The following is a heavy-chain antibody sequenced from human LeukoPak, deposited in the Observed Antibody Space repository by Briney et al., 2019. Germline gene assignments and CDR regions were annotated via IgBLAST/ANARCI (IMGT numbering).Heavy chain of an antibody. Sequence: ASVKVSCKASGYTFTSYGISWVRQAPGQGLEWMGWISAYNGNTNYAQKLQGRVTITADKSTSTAYMELSSLRSEDTAVYYCARDRSNYYDSSNGLTLPDYWGQGALVTVSS. CDR3: ARDRSNYYDSSNGLTLPDY. V-gene: IGHV1-18*01. CDR1: GYTFTSYG. CDR2: ISAYNGNT. J-gene: IGHJ4*02. D-gene: IGHD3-22*01.